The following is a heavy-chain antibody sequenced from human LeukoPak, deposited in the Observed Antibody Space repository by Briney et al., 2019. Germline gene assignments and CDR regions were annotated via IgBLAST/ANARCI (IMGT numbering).Heavy chain of an antibody. V-gene: IGHV3-7*01. CDR1: GLTFSNYW. Sequence: GGSLRLSCAASGLTFSNYWMTWVRQAPGKGLEWVANINQYGSEKYYVDSVKGRFTISRDNAKNSVSLQMNSLRAEDTAVYFCARSLGDDWGQGTTVTVSS. CDR3: ARSLGDD. D-gene: IGHD3-16*01. J-gene: IGHJ4*02. CDR2: INQYGSEK.